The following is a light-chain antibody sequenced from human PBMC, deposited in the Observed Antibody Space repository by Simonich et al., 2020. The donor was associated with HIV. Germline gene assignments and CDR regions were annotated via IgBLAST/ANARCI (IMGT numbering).Light chain of an antibody. CDR2: DVS. V-gene: IGLV2-14*02. Sequence: QSALTHPASVSGSPGQSITISCTGTSSDVGSYNLVSWYQQHPGKAPKLMLYDVSKRPSGVSNRFSGSKSGNTASLTISGLQAEDEADYYCSSYTSTSTWVFGGGTKLIVL. J-gene: IGLJ3*02. CDR1: SSDVGSYNL. CDR3: SSYTSTSTWV.